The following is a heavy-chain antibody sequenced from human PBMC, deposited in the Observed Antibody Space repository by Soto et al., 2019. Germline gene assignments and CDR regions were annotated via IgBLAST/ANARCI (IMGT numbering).Heavy chain of an antibody. CDR1: GFSFNNFA. Sequence: PWGSLRLSCAASGFSFNNFAVNWVRQTPGKGLEWVSTISGSGGTTYYADSVKGRFTISRDNSKDTLYLQMNSLRAEDTAVYYCAKIGPSVGATGPYYYFDYWGPGTLVTVSS. CDR3: AKIGPSVGATGPYYYFDY. V-gene: IGHV3-23*01. CDR2: ISGSGGTT. D-gene: IGHD1-26*01. J-gene: IGHJ4*02.